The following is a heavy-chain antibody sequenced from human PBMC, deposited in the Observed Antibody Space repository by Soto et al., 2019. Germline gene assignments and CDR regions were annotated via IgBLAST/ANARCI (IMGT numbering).Heavy chain of an antibody. V-gene: IGHV4-31*03. CDR3: ARDSSSSVYYYGMDV. J-gene: IGHJ6*02. D-gene: IGHD6-6*01. CDR1: GGSISSGGYY. CDR2: IYYSGST. Sequence: SETMSLTCTVSGGSISSGGYYWSWIRQHPGKGLEWIGYIYYSGSTYYNPSLKSRVTIAVDTSKNQFSLKLSSVTAADTAVYYCARDSSSSVYYYGMDVWGQGTTVTVSS.